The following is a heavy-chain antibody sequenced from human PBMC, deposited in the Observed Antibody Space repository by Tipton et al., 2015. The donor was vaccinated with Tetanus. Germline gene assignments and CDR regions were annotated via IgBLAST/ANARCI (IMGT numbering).Heavy chain of an antibody. Sequence: SLRLSCAASGFPFNTYAMHWVRQAPGKGLEWVAVIWYDGTTTYYADSVEGRFAISRDNSKNTLSLQMNSLRGEDTAVYYCAKALGSSAWYGTWGQGTLVTVSS. CDR3: AKALGSSAWYGT. CDR1: GFPFNTYA. D-gene: IGHD6-13*01. V-gene: IGHV3-33*06. J-gene: IGHJ5*02. CDR2: IWYDGTTT.